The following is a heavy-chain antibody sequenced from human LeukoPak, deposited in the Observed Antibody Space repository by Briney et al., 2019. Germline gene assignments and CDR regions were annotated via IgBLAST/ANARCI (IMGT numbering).Heavy chain of an antibody. J-gene: IGHJ4*02. CDR1: GGSISAYY. V-gene: IGHV4-59*08. D-gene: IGHD3-22*01. Sequence: SETLSLTCTVSGGSISAYYWSWIRQPPGKGLEYIGYIYYSGSTDYNPSLKSRITISVDTSKNQFSLRLSSVTAADTAVYYCARHYYDTSGYYYFDYWGQGTLVTVSS. CDR2: IYYSGST. CDR3: ARHYYDTSGYYYFDY.